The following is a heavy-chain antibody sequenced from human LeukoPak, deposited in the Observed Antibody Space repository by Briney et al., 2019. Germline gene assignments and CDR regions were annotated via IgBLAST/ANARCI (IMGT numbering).Heavy chain of an antibody. J-gene: IGHJ3*02. CDR1: GFTFSSYS. D-gene: IGHD3-22*01. Sequence: PGGSLRLSCAASGFTFSSYSMNWVRQAPGKGLEWVSSISSSSSYIYYADSVKGRFTISRDNAKNSLYLQMNSLRAEDTAVYYCARVGWLGQNAFDIWGQGTMVTVSS. CDR3: ARVGWLGQNAFDI. CDR2: ISSSSSYI. V-gene: IGHV3-21*01.